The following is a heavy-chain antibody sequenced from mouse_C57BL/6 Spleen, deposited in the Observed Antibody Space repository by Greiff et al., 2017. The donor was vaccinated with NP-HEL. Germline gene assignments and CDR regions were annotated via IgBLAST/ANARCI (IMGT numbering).Heavy chain of an antibody. CDR2: IDPSDSYT. V-gene: IGHV1-50*01. Sequence: VQLQQPGAELVKPGASVKLSCKASGYTFTSYWMQWVKQRPGQGLEWIGEIDPSDSYTNYNQKFKGKATLTVDTSSSTAYMQLSSLTSEDSAVYYCARRGYDYDDWYFDVWGTGTTVTVSS. D-gene: IGHD2-4*01. CDR3: ARRGYDYDDWYFDV. J-gene: IGHJ1*03. CDR1: GYTFTSYW.